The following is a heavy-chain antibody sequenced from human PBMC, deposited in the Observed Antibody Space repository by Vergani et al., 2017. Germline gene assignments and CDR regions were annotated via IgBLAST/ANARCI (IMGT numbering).Heavy chain of an antibody. CDR1: GYSFTSYW. CDR3: ARHRGWGLVVGAATPWYYYYGMDV. J-gene: IGHJ6*02. CDR2: IYPGDTDT. V-gene: IGHV5-51*01. D-gene: IGHD2-15*01. Sequence: EVQLVQSGAEVKKPGESLKISCKGSGYSFTSYWIGWVRQMPGKGLEWMGIIYPGDTDTRYSPSFQGQFTISADKSISTAYLQWSSLKASDTAIYYCARHRGWGLVVGAATPWYYYYGMDVWGQGTTVTVAS.